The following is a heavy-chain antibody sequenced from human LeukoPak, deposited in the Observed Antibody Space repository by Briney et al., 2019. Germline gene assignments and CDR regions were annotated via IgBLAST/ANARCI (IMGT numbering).Heavy chain of an antibody. J-gene: IGHJ4*02. V-gene: IGHV1-8*02. CDR2: MNPNSGNT. Sequence: ASVKVSCKASGYTFTIYDINWVRQATGQGLEWMGWMNPNSGNTGYAQKFQGRVTMTRNTSINTAYMELSSLGSEDTAVYYCARPMYSSSWYLPGYWGQGTLVTVSS. CDR3: ARPMYSSSWYLPGY. D-gene: IGHD6-13*01. CDR1: GYTFTIYD.